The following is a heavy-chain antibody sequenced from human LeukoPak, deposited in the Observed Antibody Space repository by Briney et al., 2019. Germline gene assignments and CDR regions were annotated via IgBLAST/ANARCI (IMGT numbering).Heavy chain of an antibody. V-gene: IGHV3-21*01. J-gene: IGHJ6*02. D-gene: IGHD2-15*01. CDR3: ARDMTGRGCSGGSCYGYGLDV. Sequence: GGSLRLSCAAYGFTFRSYSMNWVRQAPGKGLEWVCSITSSSSFIYHAESVKGRFTISRDNAKNSLYLQTNGLRAEDTAVYYCARDMTGRGCSGGSCYGYGLDVWGQGTTVTVSS. CDR1: GFTFRSYS. CDR2: ITSSSSFI.